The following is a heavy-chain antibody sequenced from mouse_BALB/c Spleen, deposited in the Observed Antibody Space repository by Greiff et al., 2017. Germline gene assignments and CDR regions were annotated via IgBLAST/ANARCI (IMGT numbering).Heavy chain of an antibody. D-gene: IGHD2-12*01. CDR3: ARHSYEGFAY. J-gene: IGHJ3*01. V-gene: IGHV5-12-2*01. Sequence: EVMLVESGGGLVQPGGSLKLSCAASGFTFSSYTMSWVRQTPEKRLGWVAYISNGGGSTYYPDTVKGRFTISRDNAKNTLYLQMSSLKSEDTAMYYCARHSYEGFAYWGQGTLVTVSA. CDR1: GFTFSSYT. CDR2: ISNGGGST.